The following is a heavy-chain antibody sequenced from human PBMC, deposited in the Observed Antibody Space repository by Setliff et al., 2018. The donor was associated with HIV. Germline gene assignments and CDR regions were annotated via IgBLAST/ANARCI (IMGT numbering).Heavy chain of an antibody. J-gene: IGHJ6*02. CDR3: AKSGPRRNNGYQLSVRTWGMDV. Sequence: ASVKVSCKTSGDTFNTYAISWVRQAPGQGLEWIGGIIPIFDTPHYAQNFQGRVAITTDESTSTAYMELSSLRYEDTAVYYCAKSGPRRNNGYQLSVRTWGMDVWGQGTTVTVSS. D-gene: IGHD2-8*01. V-gene: IGHV1-69*05. CDR2: IIPIFDTP. CDR1: GDTFNTYA.